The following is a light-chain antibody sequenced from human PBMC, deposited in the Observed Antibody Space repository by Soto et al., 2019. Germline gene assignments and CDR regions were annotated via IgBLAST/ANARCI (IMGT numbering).Light chain of an antibody. V-gene: IGKV1-39*01. CDR3: QQSYSTPFT. CDR1: QNIGTY. J-gene: IGKJ2*01. Sequence: DIQMTQSPSSLSASVGDRVTITCRPSQNIGTYLNWYQQKPGKAPNLLIYAASILQSGVPSRFSGSGSGTDFTLTISSMQPEDFATYSCQQSYSTPFTFGQGTKLEI. CDR2: AAS.